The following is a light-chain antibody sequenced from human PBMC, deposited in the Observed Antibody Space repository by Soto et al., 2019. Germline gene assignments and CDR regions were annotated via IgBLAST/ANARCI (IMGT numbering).Light chain of an antibody. CDR3: LLDFSYFWA. Sequence: AIQLTQSPSFLSASVGDRVTITCRASQGIRSALGWYQQKPGKVPKLLIYAASTLQSGVPSRFSGSGSGTDFTHTISSLQPEDFATYYCLLDFSYFWAFGQGTKVEVK. V-gene: IGKV1-6*01. CDR1: QGIRSA. J-gene: IGKJ1*01. CDR2: AAS.